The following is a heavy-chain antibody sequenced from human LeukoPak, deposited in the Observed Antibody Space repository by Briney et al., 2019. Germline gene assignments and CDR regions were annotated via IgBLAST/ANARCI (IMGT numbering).Heavy chain of an antibody. V-gene: IGHV4-39*07. CDR2: IYYSGST. CDR3: ARDPIAAAGTVSDY. D-gene: IGHD6-13*01. Sequence: PSETLSLTCTVSGGSISSSSYYWGWIRQPPGKGLEWIGSIYYSGSTYYNPSLKSRVTISVDTSKNQFSLKLSSVTAADTAVYYCARDPIAAAGTVSDYWGQGTLVTVSS. J-gene: IGHJ4*02. CDR1: GGSISSSSYY.